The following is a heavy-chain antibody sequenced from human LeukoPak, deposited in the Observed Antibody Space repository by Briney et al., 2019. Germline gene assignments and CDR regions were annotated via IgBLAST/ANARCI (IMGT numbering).Heavy chain of an antibody. J-gene: IGHJ4*02. CDR3: ARDSEPGIAARFDY. V-gene: IGHV3-30*01. Sequence: GGSLRLSCAASGFTFSSYAMYWVRQAPGKGLEWVAVISYDGSNKYYADSVKGRFTISRDNSKNTLYLQMNSLRAEDTAVYYCARDSEPGIAARFDYWGQGTLVTVSS. CDR2: ISYDGSNK. CDR1: GFTFSSYA. D-gene: IGHD6-6*01.